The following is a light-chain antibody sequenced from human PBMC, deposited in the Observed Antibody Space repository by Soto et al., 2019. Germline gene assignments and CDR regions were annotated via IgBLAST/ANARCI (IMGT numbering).Light chain of an antibody. CDR1: QKISNH. CDR3: QERYRIPYT. CDR2: AAS. J-gene: IGKJ2*01. Sequence: DIQMAQSPASLSASVGDRVTITCRASQKISNHLNWFHPKSGMAPRLLIYAASTVSSGVPSRFSGSVSGTDFTLTISGLQPEDFATYYIQERYRIPYTFGQGTKLEIK. V-gene: IGKV1-39*01.